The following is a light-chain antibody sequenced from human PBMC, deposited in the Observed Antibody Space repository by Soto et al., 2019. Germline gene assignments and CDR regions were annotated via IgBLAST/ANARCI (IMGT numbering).Light chain of an antibody. CDR2: DES. CDR3: QARYTCPLT. Sequence: VWTQSPATRSLSPGERANLSCRTIQSVSRTLAWSRQKSGQAHSLRSYDESNMATVIPTRVSGSGSGTDVTVTICSLEPEDFAIYFCQARYTCPLTFRQGTKVDIK. CDR1: QSVSRT. J-gene: IGKJ1*01. V-gene: IGKV3-11*01.